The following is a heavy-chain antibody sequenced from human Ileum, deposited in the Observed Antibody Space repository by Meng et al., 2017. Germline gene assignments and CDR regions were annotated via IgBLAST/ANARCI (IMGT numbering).Heavy chain of an antibody. V-gene: IGHV4-39*02. CDR2: IYYRGTT. D-gene: IGHD4-17*01. Sequence: QLQLQVSGPGLLEPSETLSLTCGVSSWSLTSSGSYWGWVRQSPGKGLEWIATIYYRGTTYYNPSLKSRVTISIDTSKSQVSLEMASVVAADSGLFYCARGTDYGDSYYFDFWGPGFLVTVSS. CDR3: ARGTDYGDSYYFDF. CDR1: SWSLTSSGSY. J-gene: IGHJ4*01.